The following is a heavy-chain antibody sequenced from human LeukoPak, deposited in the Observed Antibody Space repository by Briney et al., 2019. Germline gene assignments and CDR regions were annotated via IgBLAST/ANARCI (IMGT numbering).Heavy chain of an antibody. CDR3: ARVDRYYDILTGYNNYLDY. D-gene: IGHD3-9*01. J-gene: IGHJ4*02. Sequence: GGSLRLSCAASGFTFSSYSMNWVRQAPGKGLEWVSSISSSSSYIYYADSVKGRFTISRDNAKNSLYLQMNSLRAEDTAVYYCARVDRYYDILTGYNNYLDYWGQGTLVTVSS. CDR2: ISSSSSYI. CDR1: GFTFSSYS. V-gene: IGHV3-21*01.